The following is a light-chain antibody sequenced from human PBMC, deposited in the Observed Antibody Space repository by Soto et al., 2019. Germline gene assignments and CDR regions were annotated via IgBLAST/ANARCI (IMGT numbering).Light chain of an antibody. CDR1: SSDVGGYNS. V-gene: IGLV2-14*01. J-gene: IGLJ1*01. CDR2: DVT. CDR3: SSFTSSITYV. Sequence: LTQPASVSGSPGQSITISCTGTSSDVGGYNSVSWYRQDPGKAPKLMIYDVTNRPSGVSNRFSGSKSGNTASLTISGLQAEDEADCYCSSFTSSITYVFGTGTKVTVL.